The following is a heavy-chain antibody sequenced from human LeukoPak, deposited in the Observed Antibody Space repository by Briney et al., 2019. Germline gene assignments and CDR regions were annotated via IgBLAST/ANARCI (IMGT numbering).Heavy chain of an antibody. CDR1: GYTFTSYG. CDR2: ISAYNGNT. Sequence: ASVKVSCKASGYTFTSYGISWVRQAPGQGLEWMGWISAYNGNTNYAQKLQGRVTMTTDTSTSTAYMELRSLRSDDTAVYYCARVEVGGDFDNWFDPWGQGTLVTVSS. CDR3: ARVEVGGDFDNWFDP. D-gene: IGHD1-26*01. V-gene: IGHV1-18*01. J-gene: IGHJ5*02.